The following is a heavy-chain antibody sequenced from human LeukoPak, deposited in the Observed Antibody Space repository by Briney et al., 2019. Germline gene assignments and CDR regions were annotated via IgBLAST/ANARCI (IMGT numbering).Heavy chain of an antibody. Sequence: GGSLRLSCAASRFTFSSYEMNWVRQAPGKGLEWVSYISSSGSTIYYADSVKGRFTISRENAKNSLYLRMNSVRADDAAVYYCARVGDVNDMDVWGQGTTVTVSS. CDR1: RFTFSSYE. CDR3: ARVGDVNDMDV. V-gene: IGHV3-48*03. CDR2: ISSSGSTI. D-gene: IGHD3-16*01. J-gene: IGHJ6*02.